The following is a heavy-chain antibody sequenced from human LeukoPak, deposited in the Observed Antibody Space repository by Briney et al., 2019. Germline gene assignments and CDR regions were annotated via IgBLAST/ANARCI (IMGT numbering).Heavy chain of an antibody. CDR3: ARLGVGHPPY. Sequence: PSETLSLTCTVSGDSISSDGYSWTWIRQPPGKGLEWIGYIYYSGSTTYNPSLKSRVTISLDTSKNQFSLKLSSVTAADTAVYYCARLGVGHPPYWGQGTLVTVSS. CDR2: IYYSGST. V-gene: IGHV4-61*08. CDR1: GDSISSDGYS. D-gene: IGHD2-8*01. J-gene: IGHJ4*02.